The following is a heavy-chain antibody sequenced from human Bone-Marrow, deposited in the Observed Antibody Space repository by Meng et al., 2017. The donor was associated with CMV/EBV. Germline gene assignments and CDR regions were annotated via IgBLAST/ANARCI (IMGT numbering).Heavy chain of an antibody. J-gene: IGHJ5*01. CDR3: ATAGISRNWFDY. CDR2: INKSSNN. Sequence: QVQVQRLGAGLLTPSLTLTLSCGSIGRSFSGYYWSWQRPPTGQGWDWIADINKSSNNNYTLNLQGRVTIYVDKSQNPLYLKPSSVTAADTYVYYCATAGISRNWFDYWGQGTLVTVSS. D-gene: IGHD6-13*01. CDR1: GRSFSGYY. V-gene: IGHV4-34*01.